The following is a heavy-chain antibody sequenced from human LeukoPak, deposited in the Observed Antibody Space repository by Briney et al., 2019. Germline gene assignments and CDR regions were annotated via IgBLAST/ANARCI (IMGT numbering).Heavy chain of an antibody. D-gene: IGHD1-26*01. CDR3: ARLGIGGSYYFDY. V-gene: IGHV4-59*01. CDR2: INYSGST. J-gene: IGHJ4*02. Sequence: SETLSLTCTVSGDSISNYYWNWIRQPPGKGLEWIGCINYSGSTNYNPSLKSRVTISIDTSKKQFSLKLTSVTAADTAVYYCARLGIGGSYYFDYWGQGTLVTVSS. CDR1: GDSISNYY.